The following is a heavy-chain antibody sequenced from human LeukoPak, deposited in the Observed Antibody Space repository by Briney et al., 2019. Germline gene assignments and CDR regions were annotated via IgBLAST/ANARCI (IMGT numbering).Heavy chain of an antibody. CDR2: INPSGGST. CDR3: ARAGDSGYDFFSHYYMDV. J-gene: IGHJ6*03. Sequence: ASVKVSCKASGYTFTSYYMHWVRQAPGQGLEWMGIINPSGGSTSYAQKFQGRVTMTRDTSTSTVYMELSSLRSEDTAVYYCARAGDSGYDFFSHYYMDVWGKGTTVTISS. D-gene: IGHD5-12*01. CDR1: GYTFTSYY. V-gene: IGHV1-46*01.